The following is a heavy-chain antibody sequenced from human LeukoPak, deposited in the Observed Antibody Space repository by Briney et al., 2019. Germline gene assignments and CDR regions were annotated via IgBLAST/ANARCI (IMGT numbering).Heavy chain of an antibody. CDR2: VHHSGRT. CDR3: ARDHKYYYDSSGYYLEY. V-gene: IGHV4-38-2*02. Sequence: SETLSLTCTVSGYSNSSDYYWGWIRQPPGKGLEWIGSVHHSGRTYYNPSLKSRVTISVDKSKNQFSLKLSSVTAADTAVYYCARDHKYYYDSSGYYLEYWGQGTLVTVSS. D-gene: IGHD3-22*01. CDR1: GYSNSSDYY. J-gene: IGHJ4*02.